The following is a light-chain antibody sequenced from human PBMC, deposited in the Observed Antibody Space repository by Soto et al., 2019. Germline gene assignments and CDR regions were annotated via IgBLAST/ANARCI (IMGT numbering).Light chain of an antibody. J-gene: IGLJ1*01. CDR3: CSNAVGSTYV. V-gene: IGLV2-23*01. CDR1: SSDIGRYKL. Sequence: QSVLTQPASMSGSPGQSITISCTGTSSDIGRYKLVSWYQQYPGNAPKLIIFEAYKRPSGVSNRFSGSKSGSTASLTISGLQAEDEADYYCCSNAVGSTYVFGTGTKVTVL. CDR2: EAY.